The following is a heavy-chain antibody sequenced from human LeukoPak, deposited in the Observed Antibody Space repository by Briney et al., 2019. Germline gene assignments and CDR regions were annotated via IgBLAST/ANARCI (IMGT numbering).Heavy chain of an antibody. Sequence: GGSLRLSCAASGFTFSSHSMNWVRQAPGKGLEWVSSISSSSSYIYYADSVKGRFTISRDNAKNSLYLQMNSLRAEDTAVYYCARAWAAWAGTGDYWGQGTLVTVSS. D-gene: IGHD6-19*01. J-gene: IGHJ4*02. CDR1: GFTFSSHS. V-gene: IGHV3-21*01. CDR3: ARAWAAWAGTGDY. CDR2: ISSSSSYI.